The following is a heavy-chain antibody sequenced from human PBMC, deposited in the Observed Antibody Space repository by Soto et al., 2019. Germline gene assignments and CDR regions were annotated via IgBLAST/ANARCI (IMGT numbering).Heavy chain of an antibody. Sequence: SVQVSCKASGYTFTSYGISWVRQAPGQGLEWMGWISAYNGNTNYAQKLQGRVTMTTDTSTSTAYMELRSLRSDDTAVYYCARASLGFGELFMYFPFDISGQGKMVTV. CDR3: ARASLGFGELFMYFPFDI. D-gene: IGHD3-10*01. J-gene: IGHJ3*02. CDR1: GYTFTSYG. CDR2: ISAYNGNT. V-gene: IGHV1-18*01.